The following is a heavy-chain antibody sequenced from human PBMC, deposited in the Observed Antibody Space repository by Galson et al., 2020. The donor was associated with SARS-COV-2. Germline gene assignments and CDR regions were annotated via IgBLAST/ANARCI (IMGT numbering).Heavy chain of an antibody. Sequence: ASVKVSCKASGYTFTSYAMHWVRQAPGQRLEWMGWINAGNGNTKYSQKFQGRVTITRDTSASTAYMELSSLRSEDTAVYYCAREKLRFLEWLSPHRVFDYWGQGTLVTVSS. V-gene: IGHV1-3*01. CDR1: GYTFTSYA. CDR2: INAGNGNT. D-gene: IGHD3-3*01. CDR3: AREKLRFLEWLSPHRVFDY. J-gene: IGHJ4*02.